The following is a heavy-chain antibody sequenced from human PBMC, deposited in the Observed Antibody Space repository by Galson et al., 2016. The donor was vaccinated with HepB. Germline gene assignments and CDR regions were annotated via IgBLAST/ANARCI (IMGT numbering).Heavy chain of an antibody. V-gene: IGHV4-39*01. D-gene: IGHD2-2*01. J-gene: IGHJ4*02. CDR2: INYSGST. CDR3: ATPRYCSSTSCKHFDY. CDR1: GGSIRSSSYY. Sequence: SETLSLTCTVSGGSIRSSSYYWGWIRQPPGKGLEWIGSINYSGSTYYNPSLQSRVTISVDTSKNQFSLKLSSVTAADTAVYYCATPRYCSSTSCKHFDYWGQGTLVTVSS.